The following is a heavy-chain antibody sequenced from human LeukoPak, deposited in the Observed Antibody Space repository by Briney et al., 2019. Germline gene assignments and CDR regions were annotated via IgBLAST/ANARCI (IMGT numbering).Heavy chain of an antibody. CDR1: GFTFSIHA. D-gene: IGHD2-8*01. Sequence: GGSLRLSCAVSGFTFSIHAMMWVRQAPGKGLEWVSGISGGGRTYSTDSVRGRFTISRDNSKNTLYLQMNSLRAEDTAVYYCAEDGQPSTRSYLCTNGICYEDFWGQGTLVTVSS. CDR2: ISGGGRT. V-gene: IGHV3-23*01. CDR3: AEDGQPSTRSYLCTNGICYEDF. J-gene: IGHJ4*02.